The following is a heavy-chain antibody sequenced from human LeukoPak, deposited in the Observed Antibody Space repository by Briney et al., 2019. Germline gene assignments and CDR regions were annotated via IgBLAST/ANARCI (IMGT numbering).Heavy chain of an antibody. V-gene: IGHV4-59*08. D-gene: IGHD4-17*01. J-gene: IGHJ4*02. CDR3: ARRQYGDWVDY. CDR2: IYYSGST. CDR1: GFTFNSYA. Sequence: GSLRLSCAASGFTFNSYAMSWVRQPPGKGLEWIGYIYYSGSTNYNPSLKSRVTISVDTSKNQFSLKLSSVTAADTAVYYCARRQYGDWVDYWGQGTLVTGSS.